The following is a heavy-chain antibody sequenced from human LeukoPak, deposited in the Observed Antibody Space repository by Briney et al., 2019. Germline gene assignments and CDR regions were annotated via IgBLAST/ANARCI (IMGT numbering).Heavy chain of an antibody. CDR2: ISGSGDRT. D-gene: IGHD6-19*01. J-gene: IGHJ4*02. CDR3: AKDRIPVAGRQDIWDY. V-gene: IGHV3-23*01. CDR1: GFTFSNYA. Sequence: GGSLRLSCVGAGFTFSNYAMTWVRQAPGRGVGWVSGISGSGDRTYYAASVKGRFTISRDNSKNTLYLQMNSLTDDDSAVYYCAKDRIPVAGRQDIWDYWGQGTLVTVSS.